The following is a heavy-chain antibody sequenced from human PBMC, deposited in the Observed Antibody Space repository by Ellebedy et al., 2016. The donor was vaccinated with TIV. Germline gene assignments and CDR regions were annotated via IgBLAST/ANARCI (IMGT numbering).Heavy chain of an antibody. CDR3: AKVYDTLTGYTPPYNYFGMDV. CDR1: GFTFNNYA. Sequence: GESLKISXVASGFTFNNYAMTWVRQAPGKGPEWVSTLSASSRFTYYAGSVKGRFTISRDNSKSTLYLQMNSLRAEDTAVYYCAKVYDTLTGYTPPYNYFGMDVWGQGTTVTVSS. V-gene: IGHV3-23*01. J-gene: IGHJ6*02. CDR2: LSASSRFT. D-gene: IGHD3-9*01.